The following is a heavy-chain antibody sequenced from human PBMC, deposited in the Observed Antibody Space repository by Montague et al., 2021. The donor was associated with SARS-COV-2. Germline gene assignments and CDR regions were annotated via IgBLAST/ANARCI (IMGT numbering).Heavy chain of an antibody. J-gene: IGHJ4*02. Sequence: SLRLSCAVSGFSVSRNYTSWVRQGPGKGLEWLAVMSTDGSTLYGDSVRGRFTISRDNSKNTMYLEMNSLRADDTAVYFCARDQNVWGQGTLVTVSS. V-gene: IGHV3-53*01. CDR1: GFSVSRNY. CDR3: ARDQNV. CDR2: MSTDGST.